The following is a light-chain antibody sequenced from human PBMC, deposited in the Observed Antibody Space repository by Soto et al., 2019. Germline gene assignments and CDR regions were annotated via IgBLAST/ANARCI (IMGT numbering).Light chain of an antibody. V-gene: IGLV4-69*01. J-gene: IGLJ1*01. CDR1: SGHSSYA. Sequence: QPVLPPSPSASASLGASVKLTCTLSSGHSSYAIAWHQQQPEKGPRYLMKLNSDGSHSKGDGIPDRFSGSSSGAERYLTISGLQCEDEADYSGPTWGTGPFVFGTGTKLPVL. CDR2: LNSDGSH. CDR3: PTWGTGPFV.